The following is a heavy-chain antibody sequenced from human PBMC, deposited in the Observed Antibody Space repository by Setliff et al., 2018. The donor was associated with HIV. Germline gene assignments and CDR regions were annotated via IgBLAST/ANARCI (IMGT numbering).Heavy chain of an antibody. J-gene: IGHJ2*01. Sequence: VSCKASGDTFIRNAISWVRQAPGQGLEWMGTIIPVFDTSYNAQKFQGRVTITAEKSTSTVNVELSGLTSDDTAVYYCARVANIPVTGKSWYFDLWGRGTLVTVSS. CDR1: GDTFIRNA. CDR2: IIPVFDTS. V-gene: IGHV1-69*06. D-gene: IGHD6-19*01. CDR3: ARVANIPVTGKSWYFDL.